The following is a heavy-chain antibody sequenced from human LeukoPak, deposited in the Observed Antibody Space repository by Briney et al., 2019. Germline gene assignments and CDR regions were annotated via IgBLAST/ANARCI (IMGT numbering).Heavy chain of an antibody. Sequence: GKSLKISCKGSGYSFTSYYIVWVRQMPGKGLEWMGIIFPGDSDTRYSPSFQGQVTFSADKSINTAYLQWGSLKASDTAMYYCARTAPFFDYWGQGTLVTVSS. CDR3: ARTAPFFDY. V-gene: IGHV5-51*01. CDR1: GYSFTSYY. J-gene: IGHJ4*02. CDR2: IFPGDSDT.